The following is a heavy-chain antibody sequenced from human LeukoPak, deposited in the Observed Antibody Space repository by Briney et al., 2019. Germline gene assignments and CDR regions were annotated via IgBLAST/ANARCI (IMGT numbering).Heavy chain of an antibody. Sequence: RTGGSLRLSCAASGFTVSSNYMSWVRQAPGKGLEWVSVIYSGGSTYYADSVKGRFTISRDNSKNTLYLQMNSLRAEDTAVYYCARDGGGQLDPHGGGGYFDYWGQGTLVTVSS. CDR2: IYSGGST. CDR3: ARDGGGQLDPHGGGGYFDY. V-gene: IGHV3-53*01. J-gene: IGHJ4*02. CDR1: GFTVSSNY. D-gene: IGHD6-6*01.